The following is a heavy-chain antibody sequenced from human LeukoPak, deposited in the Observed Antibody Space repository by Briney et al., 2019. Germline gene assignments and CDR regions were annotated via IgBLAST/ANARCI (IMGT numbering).Heavy chain of an antibody. CDR2: ISSSSSYI. CDR3: ARVSRSGSLYDY. V-gene: IGHV3-21*01. Sequence: GGSLRLSCAASGFTFSSYSMNWVRQAPGKGLEWVSSISSSSSYIYYVDSVKGRFTISRDNAKNSLYLQMNSLRAEDTAVYYCARVSRSGSLYDYWGQGTLVTVSS. CDR1: GFTFSSYS. J-gene: IGHJ4*02. D-gene: IGHD1-26*01.